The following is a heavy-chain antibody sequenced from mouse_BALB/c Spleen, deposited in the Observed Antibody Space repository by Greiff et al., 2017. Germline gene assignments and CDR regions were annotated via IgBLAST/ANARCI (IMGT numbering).Heavy chain of an antibody. V-gene: IGHV3-8*02. CDR2: ISYSGST. D-gene: IGHD2-2*01. CDR3: ARGGWLRRYYAMDY. Sequence: VQLKESGPSLVKPSQTLSLTCSVTGDSITSGYWNWIRKFPGNKLEYMGYISYSGSTYYNPSLKSRISITRDTSKNQYYLQLNSVTTEDTATYYCARGGWLRRYYAMDYWGQGTSVTVSS. J-gene: IGHJ4*01. CDR1: GDSITSGY.